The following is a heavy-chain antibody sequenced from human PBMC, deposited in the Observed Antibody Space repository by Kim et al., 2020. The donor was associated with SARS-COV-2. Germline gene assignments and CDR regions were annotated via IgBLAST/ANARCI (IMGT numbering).Heavy chain of an antibody. D-gene: IGHD2-2*02. Sequence: ASVKVSCKASGYTFTGYYMHWVRQAPGQGLEWMGWINPNSGGTNYAQKFQGRVTMTRDTSISTAYMELSRLRSDDTAVYYCARDIVVVPAAIKAGDYYGMDVWGQGTTVTVSS. V-gene: IGHV1-2*02. CDR3: ARDIVVVPAAIKAGDYYGMDV. J-gene: IGHJ6*02. CDR1: GYTFTGYY. CDR2: INPNSGGT.